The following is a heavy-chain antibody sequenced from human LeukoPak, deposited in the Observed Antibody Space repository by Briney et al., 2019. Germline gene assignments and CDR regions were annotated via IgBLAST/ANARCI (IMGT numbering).Heavy chain of an antibody. V-gene: IGHV5-51*01. CDR2: IYPGDSDT. J-gene: IGHJ4*02. D-gene: IGHD2-2*01. CDR1: GYSFTSYW. Sequence: GQSLPCSCKGSGYSFTSYWSGWVRQMPGKGLEWMGIIYPGDSDTRYSPSFQTQVPTSGDKSISTAYLQWSSLKALDTAMYYCARRGVYCRSTSCYYFDYWGQGTPVSV. CDR3: ARRGVYCRSTSCYYFDY.